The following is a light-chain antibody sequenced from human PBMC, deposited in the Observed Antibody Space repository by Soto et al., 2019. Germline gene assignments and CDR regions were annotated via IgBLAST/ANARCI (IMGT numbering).Light chain of an antibody. CDR3: SSFTTSTSYV. Sequence: QSVLTQPASVSGSPGQSITISCTGTSSDVGAYDYVSWYQQHPGEVPKLMIFDVSDRPSGVSNRFSGSKSGNTASLTISGLQAEYEADYYCSSFTTSTSYVFGTGTKVTVL. CDR1: SSDVGAYDY. V-gene: IGLV2-14*03. CDR2: DVS. J-gene: IGLJ1*01.